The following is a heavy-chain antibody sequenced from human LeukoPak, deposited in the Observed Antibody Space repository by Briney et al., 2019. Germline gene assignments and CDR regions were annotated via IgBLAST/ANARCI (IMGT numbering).Heavy chain of an antibody. CDR2: IGAAGDP. Sequence: GGSLRLSCAASGFTFSSYDMHWVRQATGKRLELVSSIGAAGDPYYPASLKGRCTISRENAKNSLYLQLHRLRGGEPAVYYCARGLNNAGVYYYYGMDVWGKGPTVTVFS. J-gene: IGHJ6*04. CDR3: ARGLNNAGVYYYYGMDV. D-gene: IGHD1-14*01. CDR1: GFTFSSYD. V-gene: IGHV3-13*05.